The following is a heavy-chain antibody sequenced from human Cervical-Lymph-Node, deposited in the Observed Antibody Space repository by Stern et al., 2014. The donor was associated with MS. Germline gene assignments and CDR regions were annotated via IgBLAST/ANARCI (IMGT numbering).Heavy chain of an antibody. CDR1: GGSISNYY. V-gene: IGHV4-59*01. D-gene: IGHD6-6*01. CDR3: ARALEYRSSYDY. Sequence: QVQLQESGPGLVKPSETLSLTCTVSGGSISNYYWSWIRQSPRKGLEWIGYIYYSGSTNYSPSLKSRVTMSIDTSKTQFSLKLSSVTAADTAVYYCARALEYRSSYDYWGQGTLVTVSS. CDR2: IYYSGST. J-gene: IGHJ4*02.